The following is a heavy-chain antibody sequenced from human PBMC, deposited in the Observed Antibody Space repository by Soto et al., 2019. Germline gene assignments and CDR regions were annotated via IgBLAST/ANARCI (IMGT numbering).Heavy chain of an antibody. V-gene: IGHV3-23*01. D-gene: IGHD5-12*01. CDR3: AKAGYGSDVLWWFGP. CDR1: GFTFSSYA. Sequence: EVQLLESGGGLVQPGGSLRLSCAASGFTFSSYAMSWVRQAPGKGLEWVSAISGSGGSTYYADSVKGRFTISRDNSKNTLYLQVNSLRAEDTAVYYCAKAGYGSDVLWWFGPWGLGTLVTVSS. J-gene: IGHJ5*02. CDR2: ISGSGGST.